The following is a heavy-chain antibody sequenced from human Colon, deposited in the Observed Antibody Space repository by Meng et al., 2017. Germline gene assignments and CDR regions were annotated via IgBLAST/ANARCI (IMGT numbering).Heavy chain of an antibody. V-gene: IGHV3-74*01. CDR3: ARGSYYGMDD. CDR2: IDSDGSST. CDR1: GFTFSSYW. J-gene: IGHJ6*02. Sequence: GESLKISCAASGFTFSSYWMHWVRQAPGKGLEWVSAIDSDGSSTNYAGSVKGRFTISRDNAKNTLYLQMNSLRAEDTAVYYCARGSYYGMDDWGQGTTVTVSS.